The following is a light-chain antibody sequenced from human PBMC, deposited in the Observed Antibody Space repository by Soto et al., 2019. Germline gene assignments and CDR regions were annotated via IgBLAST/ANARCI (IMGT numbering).Light chain of an antibody. V-gene: IGKV3-20*01. CDR1: QSVTNNN. CDR2: AAS. CDR3: HQYGNGAYT. Sequence: EIVLTQSPGTLSLSPGERVTLSCRASQSVTNNNLAWFQQKPGQAPRLLIHAASTRAVGIPVRFSGGGSGTDFTLGISILAPEDFAVYYCHQYGNGAYTFGQGTKLEMK. J-gene: IGKJ2*01.